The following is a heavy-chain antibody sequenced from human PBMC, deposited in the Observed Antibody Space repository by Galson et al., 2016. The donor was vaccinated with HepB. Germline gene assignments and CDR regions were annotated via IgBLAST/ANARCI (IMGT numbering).Heavy chain of an antibody. J-gene: IGHJ4*02. V-gene: IGHV1-24*01. CDR3: ARLDSGSTLDG. D-gene: IGHD1-26*01. CDR1: GFSLTELS. Sequence: SVKVSCKVSGFSLTELSMHWVRQAPGKGLEWLGGLDPEDGTIIYAQKFQDRVTLTADTSSDTAYMELRGLRPEDTAIYSCARLDSGSTLDGWGQGTLITVSS. CDR2: LDPEDGTI.